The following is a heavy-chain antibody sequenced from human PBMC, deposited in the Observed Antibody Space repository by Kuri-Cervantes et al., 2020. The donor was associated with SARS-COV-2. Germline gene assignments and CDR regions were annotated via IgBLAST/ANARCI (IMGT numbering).Heavy chain of an antibody. J-gene: IGHJ3*02. V-gene: IGHV3-30-3*01. D-gene: IGHD1-26*01. CDR1: GFTFSSYA. CDR3: AKGPVGATGAFDI. CDR2: ISKDASDK. Sequence: GESLKISCAASGFTFSSYAIHWVRQAPGKGLEWVAVISKDASDKYYADSVKGRFTISRDNSKNTVYLQMNSLRPEDTAVYYCAKGPVGATGAFDIWGQGTMVTVSS.